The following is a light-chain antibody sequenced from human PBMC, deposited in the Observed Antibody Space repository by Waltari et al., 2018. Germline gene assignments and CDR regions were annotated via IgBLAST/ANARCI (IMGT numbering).Light chain of an antibody. CDR3: QTGGHGTWV. CDR1: SGHSRNI. J-gene: IGLJ3*02. CDR2: VNSDGSH. V-gene: IGLV4-69*01. Sequence: QLVLTQSPSASASLGASVKLTCTLSSGHSRNIVAWHPQKPEKGPRYLMKVNSDGSHTKGDEIPDRFAGSSSGSERYLTISSLQSEDEADYYCQTGGHGTWVFGGGTKLTVV.